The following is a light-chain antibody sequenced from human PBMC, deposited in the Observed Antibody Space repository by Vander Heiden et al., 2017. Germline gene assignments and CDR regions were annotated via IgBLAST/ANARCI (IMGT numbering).Light chain of an antibody. CDR3: QQRITWPAT. Sequence: EIVLPQSPATLSLSPGDRATPSCRASQSVRSYLAWYQHLPGQAPRLLIYDASNRATGIPARFSGGGSGTDFTLIISSLEPEDFAVYYCQQRITWPATFGQGTKVEIK. V-gene: IGKV3-11*01. J-gene: IGKJ1*01. CDR1: QSVRSY. CDR2: DAS.